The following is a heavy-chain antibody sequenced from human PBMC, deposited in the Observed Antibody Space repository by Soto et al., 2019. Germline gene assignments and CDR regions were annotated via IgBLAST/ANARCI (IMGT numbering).Heavy chain of an antibody. V-gene: IGHV4-30-4*01. D-gene: IGHD5-12*01. CDR1: GGSISSGDYY. Sequence: QVQLQESGPGLVKPSQTLSLTCTVSGGSISSGDYYWSWIRQPPGKGLEWIGYIYYSGSTYYNPSLKSRVTISVDTSKNQFSLKLSSVTAADTAVYYCARLIVATILNEPSYLDYWGQGTLVTFSS. CDR3: ARLIVATILNEPSYLDY. J-gene: IGHJ4*02. CDR2: IYYSGST.